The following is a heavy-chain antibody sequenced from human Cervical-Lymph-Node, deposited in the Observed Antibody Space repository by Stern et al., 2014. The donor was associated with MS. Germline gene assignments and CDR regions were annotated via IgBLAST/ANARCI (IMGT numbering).Heavy chain of an antibody. Sequence: EVQLVESGGGLVHPGGYLRLSCVASGFTFSNYWMHWVRQAPGKGLVWVSRINSDGSTITYADSVRGRFTISRDNAKNTLDLQMNSLRDEDTAVYYCATASSGWWKWGQGTLVTVSS. CDR1: GFTFSNYW. D-gene: IGHD6-19*01. J-gene: IGHJ4*02. V-gene: IGHV3-74*02. CDR3: ATASSGWWK. CDR2: INSDGSTI.